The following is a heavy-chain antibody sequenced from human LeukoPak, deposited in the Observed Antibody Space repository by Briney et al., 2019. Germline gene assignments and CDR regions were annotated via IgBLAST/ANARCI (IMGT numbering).Heavy chain of an antibody. CDR1: GFTFSRYT. V-gene: IGHV3-21*01. J-gene: IGHJ4*02. CDR2: ITSSSTYM. CDR3: TRGTGSYDY. D-gene: IGHD1-26*01. Sequence: GGSLRLSCAASGFTFSRYTVNWVRQAPGKGLEWVSSITSSSTYMYYADSVKGRFTISRDNAKNSLYLHMNSLRAEDTAVYYCTRGTGSYDYWGQGTRVTVSS.